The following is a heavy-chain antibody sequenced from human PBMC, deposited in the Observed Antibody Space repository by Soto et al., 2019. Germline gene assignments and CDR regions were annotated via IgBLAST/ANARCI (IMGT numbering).Heavy chain of an antibody. CDR2: IYWDDDK. J-gene: IGHJ5*02. CDR3: AHRRIAAVNYNWFDP. CDR1: GLSLSTSGVG. V-gene: IGHV2-5*02. Sequence: SGPTLVNPTQTLTLTCTFSGLSLSTSGVGVGWIRQPPGKALEWLALIYWDDDKRYSPSLKSRLTITKDTSKNQVVLTMTNMGPVDTATYYCAHRRIAAVNYNWFDPWGQGTLVTVSS. D-gene: IGHD6-13*01.